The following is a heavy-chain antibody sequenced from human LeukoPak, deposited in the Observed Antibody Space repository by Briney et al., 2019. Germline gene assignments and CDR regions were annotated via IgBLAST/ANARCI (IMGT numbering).Heavy chain of an antibody. CDR1: GFTFSAYG. D-gene: IGHD3-16*01. CDR3: AREGYADTWYSYYLDV. V-gene: IGHV3-33*01. CDR2: IFDDGSNK. J-gene: IGHJ6*03. Sequence: GRSLRLSCEASGFTFSAYGMHWVRQAPGKGLEWVAGIFDDGSNKYYADSVRGRFTISRGNAKNSLYLQMSSLRAEDTAVYYCAREGYADTWYSYYLDVWGKGTTVTVSS.